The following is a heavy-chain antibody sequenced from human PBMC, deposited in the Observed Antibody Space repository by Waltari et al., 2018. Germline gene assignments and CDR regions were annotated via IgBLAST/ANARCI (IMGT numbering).Heavy chain of an antibody. V-gene: IGHV3-7*01. CDR2: INQDGSEK. CDR1: GFTFPLYW. J-gene: IGHJ3*01. Sequence: EVQLVESGGGLVQPGGSLSLPCAASGFTFPLYWMIWVRQAPGKGLEFVANINQDGSEKSYVDSVKGRFTISRDNAKNSMSLQMSSLRAEDAAVYYCARDPGFSEFDLWGQGTLVSISA. CDR3: ARDPGFSEFDL.